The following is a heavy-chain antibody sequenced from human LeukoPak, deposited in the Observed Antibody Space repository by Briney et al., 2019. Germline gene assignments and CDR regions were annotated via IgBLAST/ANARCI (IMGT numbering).Heavy chain of an antibody. CDR1: GASISDYY. J-gene: IGHJ2*01. CDR2: LLYSGST. V-gene: IGHV4-59*01. D-gene: IGHD1-14*01. Sequence: PSETLSLTCNVSGASISDYYWSWVRQSPEKGLEWIASLLYSGSTHYNPSLRSRVDIGDTSNNQFSLILTSVTTTDTAVYYCARTGRRGYFDFWGRGTLVTVSS. CDR3: ARTGRRGYFDF.